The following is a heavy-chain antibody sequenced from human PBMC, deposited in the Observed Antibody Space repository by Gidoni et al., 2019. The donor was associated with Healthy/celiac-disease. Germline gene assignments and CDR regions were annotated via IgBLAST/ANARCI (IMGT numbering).Heavy chain of an antibody. CDR1: GFTFSSYW. CDR2: IKQDGSEK. V-gene: IGHV3-7*01. J-gene: IGHJ6*02. Sequence: EVQLVESGGGLVQPGGSLRLSCAASGFTFSSYWMSWVRQAPGKGREWVANIKQDGSEKYYVDSVKGRFTISRDNAKNSLYLQMNSLRAEDTAVYYCARDCRIVVVPAAHYGMDVWGQGTTVTVSS. CDR3: ARDCRIVVVPAAHYGMDV. D-gene: IGHD2-2*01.